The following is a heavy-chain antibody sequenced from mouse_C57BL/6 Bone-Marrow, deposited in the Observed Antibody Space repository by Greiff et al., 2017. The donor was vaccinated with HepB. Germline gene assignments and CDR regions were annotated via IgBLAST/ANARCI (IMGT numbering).Heavy chain of an antibody. Sequence: EVKVVESGGDLVKPGGSLKLSCAASGFTFSSYGMSWVRQTPDKRLEWVATISSGGSYTYYPDSVQGVFTISRDHAKNTLYLQMSSLKSEDTAVHYCARSSITTVVATGGQGTLVTVSA. D-gene: IGHD1-1*01. CDR2: ISSGGSYT. CDR3: ARSSITTVVAT. J-gene: IGHJ3*01. V-gene: IGHV5-6*01. CDR1: GFTFSSYG.